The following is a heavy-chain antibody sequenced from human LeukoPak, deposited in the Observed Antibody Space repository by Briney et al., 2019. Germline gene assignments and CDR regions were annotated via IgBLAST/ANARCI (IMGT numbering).Heavy chain of an antibody. CDR3: ARQVSSGWYQAPFDY. J-gene: IGHJ4*02. V-gene: IGHV3-30-3*01. CDR2: ISYDGSNK. D-gene: IGHD6-19*01. CDR1: GFTFSSYA. Sequence: GGSLRFSCAASGFTFSSYAMSWVRQAPGKGLEWVAVISYDGSNKYYADSVKGRFTISRDNSKNTLYLQMNSLRAEDTAVCYCARQVSSGWYQAPFDYWGQGTLVTVSS.